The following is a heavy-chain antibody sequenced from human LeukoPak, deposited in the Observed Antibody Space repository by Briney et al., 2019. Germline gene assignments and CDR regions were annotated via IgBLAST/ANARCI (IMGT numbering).Heavy chain of an antibody. V-gene: IGHV5-51*03. CDR2: IYPGDSDT. Sequence: PGESLKISCKGSGYSFTSYWIGWVRQMPGKGLEWMGIIYPGDSDTRYSPSFQGQVTISADKSISTAYLQWSSLKASDTAMYYCARAQLPSDRYYYYYYMDVWAKGPRSPSP. CDR1: GYSFTSYW. CDR3: ARAQLPSDRYYYYYYMDV. D-gene: IGHD5-24*01. J-gene: IGHJ6*03.